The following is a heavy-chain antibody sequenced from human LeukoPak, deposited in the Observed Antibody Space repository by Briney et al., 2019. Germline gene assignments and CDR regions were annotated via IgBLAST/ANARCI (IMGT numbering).Heavy chain of an antibody. CDR1: GYTFTSYD. D-gene: IGHD3-22*01. CDR2: MNPNNGNT. V-gene: IGHV1-8*01. Sequence: WASVTVSCKASGYTFTSYDITWVRQAPGQGLEWMGWMNPNNGNTGYAQRFQGRVTLTRDTSISTAYMELSSLRSEDTAVYYCARGFLGYDSSDYAFSYYWGQGTLVTVSS. CDR3: ARGFLGYDSSDYAFSYY. J-gene: IGHJ4*02.